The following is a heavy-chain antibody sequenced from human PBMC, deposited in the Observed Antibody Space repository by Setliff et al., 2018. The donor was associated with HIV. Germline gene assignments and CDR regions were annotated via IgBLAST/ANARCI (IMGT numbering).Heavy chain of an antibody. D-gene: IGHD3-22*01. CDR1: GATFSSYA. Sequence: SVKVSCKASGATFSSYAISWVRQAPGQGLDWMGGIIPVFGTTTYAQKFQGRVTITADESTSTAYMELSSLRSEDTAVYYCARGGVYYYDSSGWSMDYWGQGTLVTVSS. CDR3: ARGGVYYYDSSGWSMDY. CDR2: IIPVFGTT. V-gene: IGHV1-69*13. J-gene: IGHJ4*02.